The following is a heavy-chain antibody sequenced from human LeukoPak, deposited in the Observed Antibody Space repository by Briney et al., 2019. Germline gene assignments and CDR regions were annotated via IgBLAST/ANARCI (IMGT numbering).Heavy chain of an antibody. J-gene: IGHJ4*02. CDR2: ISSSSSYI. CDR3: VNDCSSSSCYDY. D-gene: IGHD2-2*01. CDR1: GFTFSSYS. V-gene: IGHV3-21*01. Sequence: PGGSLRLSCAASGFTFSSYSMNWVRQAPGKGLEWVSSISSSSSYIYYADSVKGRFTISRDNAKNSLYLQLNSLRAEDTAVYYCVNDCSSSSCYDYWGQGTLVTVSS.